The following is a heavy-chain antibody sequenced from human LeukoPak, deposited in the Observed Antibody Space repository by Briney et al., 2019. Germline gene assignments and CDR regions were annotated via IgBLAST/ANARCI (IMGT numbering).Heavy chain of an antibody. V-gene: IGHV4-59*08. Sequence: PSETLSLTCTVSGSSMSGQRWSWIRQAPGKGLEWIAWIPYDGRTNYNPFLRRRLALFLDTSTNQYSLSLTSVTAADTAVYFCSRLLNGGTHPPDYWGPGIRVIVS. CDR2: IPYDGRT. J-gene: IGHJ4*02. CDR3: SRLLNGGTHPPDY. D-gene: IGHD4/OR15-4a*01. CDR1: GSSMSGQR.